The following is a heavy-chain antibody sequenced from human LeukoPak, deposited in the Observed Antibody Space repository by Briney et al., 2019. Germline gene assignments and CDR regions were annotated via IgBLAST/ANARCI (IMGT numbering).Heavy chain of an antibody. D-gene: IGHD5-12*01. Sequence: PSETLSLTCTVSGGSISGYYRNWIRQPAGKGLEWIGRMYSSGSTYYNPSLKSRVTMSVDTSKNQFSLKLSSVTAADTAVYYCAREGLDIVTTIYYFDYWGQGILVTVSS. V-gene: IGHV4-4*07. CDR1: GGSISGYY. J-gene: IGHJ4*02. CDR3: AREGLDIVTTIYYFDY. CDR2: MYSSGST.